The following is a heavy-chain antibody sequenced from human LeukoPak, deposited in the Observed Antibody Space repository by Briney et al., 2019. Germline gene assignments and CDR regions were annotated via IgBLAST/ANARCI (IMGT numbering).Heavy chain of an antibody. J-gene: IGHJ5*02. CDR1: GGSISSRNW. V-gene: IGHV4-4*02. CDR2: IYHSGST. D-gene: IGHD4-17*01. Sequence: SETLSLTCAVSGGSISSRNWWSWVRQPPGKGLEWIGEIYHSGSTNYNPSLKSRVTISVDKSKNQFSLKLSSVTAADTAVYYCASRTVTIGRWFDPWGQGTLVTVSS. CDR3: ASRTVTIGRWFDP.